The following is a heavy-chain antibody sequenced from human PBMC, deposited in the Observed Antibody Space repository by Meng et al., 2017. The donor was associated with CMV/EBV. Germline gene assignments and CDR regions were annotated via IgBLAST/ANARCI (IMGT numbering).Heavy chain of an antibody. J-gene: IGHJ6*02. CDR1: GFTFSSYS. CDR2: ISSSSSKI. CDR3: AGESTIAGVVRPNYSYSGMDV. D-gene: IGHD3-3*01. V-gene: IGHV3-21*01. Sequence: GGSLRLSCAASGFTFSSYSMNWVRQAPGKGLEWVSSISSSSSKIYYADSVKGRFTISRDNAKNSLYLQMNSLRAEDTVVYYGAGESTIAGVVRPNYSYSGMDVWGQGTTVTVSS.